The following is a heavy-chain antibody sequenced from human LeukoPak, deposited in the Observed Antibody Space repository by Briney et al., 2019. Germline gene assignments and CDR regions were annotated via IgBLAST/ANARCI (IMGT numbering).Heavy chain of an antibody. CDR3: EKARIAAAGTGGFDV. V-gene: IGHV3-23*01. CDR1: GFTVSSYG. CDR2: FSSTDGNA. D-gene: IGHD6-13*01. J-gene: IGHJ3*01. Sequence: GGSLRLSCAASGFTVSSYGMTWVRQAPGKGLEWVSGFSSTDGNAHYAESVRGRFTISRDNSKNSLYLQMNSLRDDDTAVYFCEKARIAAAGTGGFDVWGQGTMVTVSS.